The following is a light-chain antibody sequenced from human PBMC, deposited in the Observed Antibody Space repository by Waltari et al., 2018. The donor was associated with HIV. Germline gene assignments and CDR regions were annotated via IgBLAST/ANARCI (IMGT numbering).Light chain of an antibody. CDR2: EVS. Sequence: QSALTQPASVSGSPGQSITISCTGTSSDVGGYNYVSWYQQHPGKAPKLTIYEVSNRPSGVSKRFSGSKSGNTASLTISGLQAEDEADYYCSSYTSSSTVVFGGGTKLTVL. CDR3: SSYTSSSTVV. V-gene: IGLV2-14*01. J-gene: IGLJ2*01. CDR1: SSDVGGYNY.